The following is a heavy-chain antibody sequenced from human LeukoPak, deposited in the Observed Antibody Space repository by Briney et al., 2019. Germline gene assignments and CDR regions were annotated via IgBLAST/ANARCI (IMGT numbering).Heavy chain of an antibody. V-gene: IGHV3-48*04. Sequence: GGSLRLSCAASGFTFSRYTMNWVRQAPGKGLEWVSYISSSGSTKYYADSVKGRFTISRDNAKNSLYLQMNSLRAEDTAVYYCARVPAAYYYMDVWGKGTTVTVSS. D-gene: IGHD2-2*01. CDR2: ISSSGSTK. J-gene: IGHJ6*03. CDR1: GFTFSRYT. CDR3: ARVPAAYYYMDV.